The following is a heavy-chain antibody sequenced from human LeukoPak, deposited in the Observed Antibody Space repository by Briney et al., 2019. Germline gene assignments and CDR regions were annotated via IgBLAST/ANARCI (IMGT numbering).Heavy chain of an antibody. V-gene: IGHV1-18*01. J-gene: IGHJ4*02. D-gene: IGHD3-3*01. CDR1: GYTFTSYG. Sequence: ASVKVSCKASGYTFTSYGISWVRQAPGQGLEWMGWISAYNGNTNYAQKFQGRVTMTRDTSISTAYMELSRLRSDDTAVYYCARDPGEYYDFWSGYPGFCDYWGQGTLVTVSS. CDR3: ARDPGEYYDFWSGYPGFCDY. CDR2: ISAYNGNT.